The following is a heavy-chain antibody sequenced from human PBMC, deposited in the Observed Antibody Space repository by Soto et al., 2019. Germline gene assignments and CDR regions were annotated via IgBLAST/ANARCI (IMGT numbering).Heavy chain of an antibody. Sequence: ASVKVSCKASGYTFTSYDINWVRQATGQGLEWMGWMNPNSGNTGYAQKFQGRVTMTRNTPISTAYMELSSLRSEETAVYYCAREWVATRTYFDYWGQGTLVTVSS. V-gene: IGHV1-8*01. CDR1: GYTFTSYD. CDR3: AREWVATRTYFDY. D-gene: IGHD5-12*01. J-gene: IGHJ4*02. CDR2: MNPNSGNT.